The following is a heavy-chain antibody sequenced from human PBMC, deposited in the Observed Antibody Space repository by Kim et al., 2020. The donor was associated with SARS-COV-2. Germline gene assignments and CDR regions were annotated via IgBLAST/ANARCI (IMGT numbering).Heavy chain of an antibody. Sequence: SETLSLTCTVSGGSISSYYWSWIRQPPGKGLEWIGYIYYSGSTNYNPSLKSRVTISVDTSKNQFSLKLSSVTAADTAVYYCARGRIVAHLWTPDNWFDPWGQGTLVTVSS. CDR2: IYYSGST. CDR3: ARGRIVAHLWTPDNWFDP. CDR1: GGSISSYY. J-gene: IGHJ5*02. D-gene: IGHD5-12*01. V-gene: IGHV4-59*01.